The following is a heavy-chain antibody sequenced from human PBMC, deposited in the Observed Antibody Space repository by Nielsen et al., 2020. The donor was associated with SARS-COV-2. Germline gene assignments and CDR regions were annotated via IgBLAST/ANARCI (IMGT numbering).Heavy chain of an antibody. CDR2: ISYDGSNK. V-gene: IGHV3-30-3*01. CDR1: GFTFSSYA. Sequence: GGSLRLSCAASGFTFSSYAMHWVRQAPGKGLEWVAVISYDGSNKYYADSVKGRFTISRDNSKNTLYLQMNSLRAEDTAVYYCARDGYHTRYYYYYYGMDVWGQGTTVTVSS. J-gene: IGHJ6*02. D-gene: IGHD5-12*01. CDR3: ARDGYHTRYYYYYYGMDV.